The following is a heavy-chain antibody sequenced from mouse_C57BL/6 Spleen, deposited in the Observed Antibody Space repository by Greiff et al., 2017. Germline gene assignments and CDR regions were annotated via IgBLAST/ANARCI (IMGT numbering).Heavy chain of an antibody. J-gene: IGHJ3*01. D-gene: IGHD2-3*01. V-gene: IGHV14-2*01. CDR1: GFNIKDYY. CDR2: IDPEDGDT. Sequence: VQLQQSGAELVKPGASVKLSCTASGFNIKDYYMHWVKQRTEQGLEWIGRIDPEDGDTKYAPKFQGKATITADTSSNTAYLQLSSLTSEDTAVYYCARREWLLPAWFAYWGQGTLVTVSA. CDR3: ARREWLLPAWFAY.